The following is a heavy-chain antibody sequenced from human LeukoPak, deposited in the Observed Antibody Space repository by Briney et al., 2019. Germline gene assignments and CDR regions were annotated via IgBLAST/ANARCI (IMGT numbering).Heavy chain of an antibody. V-gene: IGHV4-39*01. CDR3: ARARIGWFDP. CDR1: GGSISSSSYY. Sequence: SETLSLTCTVSGGSISSSSYYWGWIRQPPGKGLEWIGSIYYSGSTYYNPSLKSRVTISVDTSKNQFSLKLSSVTAADTAVYYCARARIGWFDPWGQGTLVTVSS. J-gene: IGHJ5*02. CDR2: IYYSGST. D-gene: IGHD2/OR15-2a*01.